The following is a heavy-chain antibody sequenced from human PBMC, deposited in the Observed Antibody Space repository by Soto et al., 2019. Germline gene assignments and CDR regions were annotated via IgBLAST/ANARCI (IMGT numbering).Heavy chain of an antibody. J-gene: IGHJ1*01. Sequence: ASVKVSCKASGYTFTSYAMHWVRQAPGQRLEWMGWINAGNGNTKYSQKFQGRVTITRDTSASTAYMELSSLRSEDTAVYYCARSYSSSWYGYFQHWGQGTLVTVSS. V-gene: IGHV1-3*01. CDR3: ARSYSSSWYGYFQH. D-gene: IGHD6-13*01. CDR1: GYTFTSYA. CDR2: INAGNGNT.